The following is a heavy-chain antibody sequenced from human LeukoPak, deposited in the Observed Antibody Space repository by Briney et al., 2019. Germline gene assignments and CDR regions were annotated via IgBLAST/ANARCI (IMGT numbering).Heavy chain of an antibody. CDR3: ARQWVGLPAAFDI. D-gene: IGHD2-2*01. CDR1: GGSFSGYY. Sequence: PSETLSLTCAVYGGSFSGYYWSWIRQPPGKGLEWIGEINHSGSTNYNPSLKSRVTISVDTSKNQFSLKLSSVTAADTAVYYCARQWVGLPAAFDIWGQGTMVTVSS. J-gene: IGHJ3*02. V-gene: IGHV4-34*01. CDR2: INHSGST.